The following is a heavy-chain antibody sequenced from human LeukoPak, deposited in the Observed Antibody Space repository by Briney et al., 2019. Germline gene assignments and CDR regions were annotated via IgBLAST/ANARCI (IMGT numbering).Heavy chain of an antibody. J-gene: IGHJ5*02. Sequence: GGSLRLSCAASGVIISSYAMSWVRQAPGKGLEWVSAINGHGDNTYYADFVKGRFTISRDNSKSTVYLQMNSLRTEDTAVYYCAKDRVSPGFNWFDPWGQGTLVTVSS. CDR1: GVIISSYA. CDR2: INGHGDNT. D-gene: IGHD2/OR15-2a*01. V-gene: IGHV3-23*01. CDR3: AKDRVSPGFNWFDP.